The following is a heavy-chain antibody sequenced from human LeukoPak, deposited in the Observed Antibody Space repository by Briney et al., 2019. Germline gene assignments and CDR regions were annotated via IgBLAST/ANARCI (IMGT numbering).Heavy chain of an antibody. J-gene: IGHJ4*02. Sequence: GGSLRLSCAVSGFIFSYYDMTWVRQSPGKGLEWVSTISGSGGRTNYADSVKGRFTISRDSSKNTLYLQMNSLRAEDTAVYYCAKEASSGWFDWGQGTLVTVSS. D-gene: IGHD6-13*01. CDR2: ISGSGGRT. V-gene: IGHV3-23*01. CDR1: GFIFSYYD. CDR3: AKEASSGWFD.